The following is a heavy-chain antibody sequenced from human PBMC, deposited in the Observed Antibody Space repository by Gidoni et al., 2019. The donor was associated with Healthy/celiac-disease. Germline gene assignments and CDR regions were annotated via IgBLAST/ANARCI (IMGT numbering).Heavy chain of an antibody. V-gene: IGHV3-49*04. CDR1: GFTFGDYA. Sequence: EVQLVESGGGLVQPGRSLRLSCTASGFTFGDYAMSWVRQAPGKGLEWVGFIRSKAYGGTTEYAASVKGRFTISRDDSKSIAYLQMNSLKTEDTAVYYCWAIFGVVDPPIDYRGQGTLVTVSS. CDR2: IRSKAYGGTT. D-gene: IGHD3-3*01. CDR3: WAIFGVVDPPIDY. J-gene: IGHJ4*02.